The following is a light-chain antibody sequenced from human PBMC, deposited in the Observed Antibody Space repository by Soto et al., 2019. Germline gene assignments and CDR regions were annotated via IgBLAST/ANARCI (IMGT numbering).Light chain of an antibody. CDR2: DAS. CDR3: QQYDNLPLI. J-gene: IGKJ5*01. CDR1: QDIRPA. V-gene: IGKV1-33*01. Sequence: IQMTQSPASLSASVGDRVTNTCQATQDIRPAWNWYQQKPGKAPKLLIYDASSLETGVPSRFSGSGSGTDFTLTISSLQPEDFATHYCQQYDNLPLIFGQGTRLEI.